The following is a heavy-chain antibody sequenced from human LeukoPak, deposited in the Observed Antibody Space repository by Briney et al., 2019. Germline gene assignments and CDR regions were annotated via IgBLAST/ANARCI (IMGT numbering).Heavy chain of an antibody. D-gene: IGHD6-19*01. CDR1: GFTFSSYA. CDR3: ARDGPYDSSGWYMRYYFDY. V-gene: IGHV3-30*04. Sequence: GRSLRLSCAASGFTFSSYAMHWVRQAPGKGLEWVAVISYDGSNKYYADSVKGRFTISRDNSKNTLYLQMNSLRAEDTAVYYCARDGPYDSSGWYMRYYFDYWGQGTPVTVSS. J-gene: IGHJ4*02. CDR2: ISYDGSNK.